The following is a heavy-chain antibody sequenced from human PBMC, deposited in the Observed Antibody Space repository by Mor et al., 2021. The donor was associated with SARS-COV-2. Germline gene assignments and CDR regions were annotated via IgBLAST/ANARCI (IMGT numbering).Heavy chain of an antibody. V-gene: IGHV3-23*01. Sequence: WVSAISGSGGITYYADSVKGRFTISRDNSKNTLYLQMNSLRAEDTAVYYCAKGRYGSGSCFDYWGQGTLVTVSS. J-gene: IGHJ4*02. CDR3: AKGRYGSGSCFDY. D-gene: IGHD3-10*01. CDR2: ISGSGGIT.